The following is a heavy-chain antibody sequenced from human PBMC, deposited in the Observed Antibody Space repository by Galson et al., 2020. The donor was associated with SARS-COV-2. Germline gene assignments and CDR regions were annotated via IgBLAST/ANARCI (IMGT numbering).Heavy chain of an antibody. J-gene: IGHJ3*02. CDR2: IYPTGSI. CDR3: AREHTHRTLDI. Sequence: TSEPLSPTCTVPGSPSNIFYCTWTPKPPAKGLDWIGRIYPTGSINYNPSLKSRVTLSADTSKNKVSLTLTSVTAADTALYNCAREHTHRTLDIWGQGTMVTVSS. CDR1: GSPSNIFY. D-gene: IGHD2-2*02. V-gene: IGHV4-4*07.